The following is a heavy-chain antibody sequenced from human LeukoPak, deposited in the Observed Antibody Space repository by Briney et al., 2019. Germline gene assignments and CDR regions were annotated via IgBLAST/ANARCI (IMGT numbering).Heavy chain of an antibody. Sequence: PGGSLRLSCAASGFTFSSYAMIWVRQPPGKGREWVSAISGSGGSTYYADSVKGRFTISRDNSKNTLYLQMNSLRAEDTAVYYCAKGDILRHGSYYAFDIWGQGTMVTVSS. V-gene: IGHV3-23*01. CDR1: GFTFSSYA. CDR2: ISGSGGST. CDR3: AKGDILRHGSYYAFDI. J-gene: IGHJ3*02. D-gene: IGHD1-26*01.